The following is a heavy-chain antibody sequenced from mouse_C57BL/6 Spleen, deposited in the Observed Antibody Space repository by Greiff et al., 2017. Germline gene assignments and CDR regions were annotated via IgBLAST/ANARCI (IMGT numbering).Heavy chain of an antibody. J-gene: IGHJ1*03. V-gene: IGHV7-1*01. Sequence: EVQVVESGGGLVQSGRSLRLSCATSGFTFSDFYMEWVRQAPGKGLEWIAASRNKANDYTTEYSASVKGRFIVSRDTSQSILYLQMNALRAEDTAIYYCARDAGGHYWYFDVWGTGTTVTVSS. CDR1: GFTFSDFY. CDR3: ARDAGGHYWYFDV. CDR2: SRNKANDYTT.